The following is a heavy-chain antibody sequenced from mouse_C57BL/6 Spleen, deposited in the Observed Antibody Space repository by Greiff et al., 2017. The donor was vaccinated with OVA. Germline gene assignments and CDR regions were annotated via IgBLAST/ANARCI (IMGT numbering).Heavy chain of an antibody. V-gene: IGHV3-6*01. CDR2: ISYDGSN. D-gene: IGHD2-4*01. CDR1: GYSITSGYY. CDR3: ARDPPLYDYDWFAY. Sequence: EVKLQESGPGLVKPSQSLSLTCSVTGYSITSGYYWNWIRQFPGNKLEWMGYISYDGSNNYNPSLKNRISITRDTSKNQFFLKLNSVTTEDTATYYCARDPPLYDYDWFAYWGQGTLVTVSA. J-gene: IGHJ3*01.